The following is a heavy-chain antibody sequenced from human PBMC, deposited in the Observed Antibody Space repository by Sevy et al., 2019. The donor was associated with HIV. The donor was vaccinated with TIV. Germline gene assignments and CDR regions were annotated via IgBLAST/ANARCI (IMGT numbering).Heavy chain of an antibody. Sequence: GGSLRLSCAASGFTFSSYGMHWVRQAPGKGLEWVAVIWYDGSNKYYADSVKGRFTISRDNSKNTLYLQMNSRRAEDTAVYYCARDYGSSWYFDYWGQGTLVTVSS. J-gene: IGHJ4*02. V-gene: IGHV3-33*01. D-gene: IGHD6-13*01. CDR3: ARDYGSSWYFDY. CDR2: IWYDGSNK. CDR1: GFTFSSYG.